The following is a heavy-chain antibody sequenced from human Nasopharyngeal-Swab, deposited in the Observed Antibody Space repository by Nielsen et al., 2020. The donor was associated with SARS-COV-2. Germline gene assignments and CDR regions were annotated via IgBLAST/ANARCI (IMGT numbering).Heavy chain of an antibody. Sequence: WIRQPPGKGLEWIGSIYYSGSTYYNPSLKSRVTISVDTSKNQFSLKLSSVTAADTAVYYCARHGLSGITIFGVVIPKNWFDPWAREPWSPSPQ. CDR2: IYYSGST. CDR3: ARHGLSGITIFGVVIPKNWFDP. J-gene: IGHJ5*02. D-gene: IGHD3-3*01. V-gene: IGHV4-39*01.